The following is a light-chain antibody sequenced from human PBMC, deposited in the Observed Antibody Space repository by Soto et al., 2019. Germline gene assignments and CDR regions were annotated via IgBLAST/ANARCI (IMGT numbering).Light chain of an antibody. J-gene: IGKJ4*01. CDR1: QSVSSN. Sequence: EIVMTQSPATLSVSPGERATLSCRASQSVSSNLAWYQQKPGQTPRLLIHGASTRATRIPARFSGSGSGTEFTLTISSLQYEDFAVYYCQQYNNWPLTFGGGTKGEIK. V-gene: IGKV3D-15*01. CDR2: GAS. CDR3: QQYNNWPLT.